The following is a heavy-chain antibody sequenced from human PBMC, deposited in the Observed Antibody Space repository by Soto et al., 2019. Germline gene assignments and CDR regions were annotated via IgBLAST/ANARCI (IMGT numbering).Heavy chain of an antibody. Sequence: PGESLKISCKGSGYSFTSYWIGWVRQMPGKGLEWMGIIYPGDSDTRYSPSFQGQVTISADKSISTAYLQWSSLKASDTAMYYCARQGLRSPLRDYDFWSGYYSHGMDVWGQGTTVTVSS. V-gene: IGHV5-51*01. J-gene: IGHJ6*02. D-gene: IGHD3-3*01. CDR2: IYPGDSDT. CDR1: GYSFTSYW. CDR3: ARQGLRSPLRDYDFWSGYYSHGMDV.